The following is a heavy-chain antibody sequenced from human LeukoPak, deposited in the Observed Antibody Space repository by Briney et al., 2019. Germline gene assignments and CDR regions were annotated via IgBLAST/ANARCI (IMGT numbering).Heavy chain of an antibody. Sequence: GASVKVSCKASGGTFSSYAISWVRQAPGQGLEWMGGIIPICVTANYAQKFQGRVTITADESTSTAYMEMSSLGSEDTAVYYCARESLVGATFRGWGYWGQGTLVTVSS. CDR1: GGTFSSYA. J-gene: IGHJ4*02. D-gene: IGHD1-26*01. CDR3: ARESLVGATFRGWGY. V-gene: IGHV1-69*13. CDR2: IIPICVTA.